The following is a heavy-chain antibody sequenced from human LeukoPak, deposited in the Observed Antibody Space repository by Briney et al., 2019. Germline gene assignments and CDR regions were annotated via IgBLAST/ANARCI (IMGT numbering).Heavy chain of an antibody. CDR3: AREGADFWSGYYGGNYYYGMDV. V-gene: IGHV3-9*01. Sequence: GRSLRLSCAASGFTFDDYAMHWVRQAPGKGLEWVSGISWNSGGIGYADSVKGRFTISRDNAKNSLYLQMNSLRAEDTALYYCAREGADFWSGYYGGNYYYGMDVWGQGTTVTVSS. D-gene: IGHD3-3*01. CDR1: GFTFDDYA. J-gene: IGHJ6*02. CDR2: ISWNSGGI.